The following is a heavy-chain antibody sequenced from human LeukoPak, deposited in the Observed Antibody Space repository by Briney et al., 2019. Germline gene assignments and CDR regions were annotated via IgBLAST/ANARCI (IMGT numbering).Heavy chain of an antibody. D-gene: IGHD2-15*01. CDR1: GYGFTSYW. CDR2: IYPGDSDT. J-gene: IGHJ4*02. CDR3: ARRPEVRGGGFNY. Sequence: GESLQISCKGSGYGFTSYWIGWVRQMPGKGLEWMGIIYPGDSDTRYSPSFQGQVTISADKSISTAYLQWSSLKASDTAMYYCARRPEVRGGGFNYWGQGTLVTVSS. V-gene: IGHV5-51*01.